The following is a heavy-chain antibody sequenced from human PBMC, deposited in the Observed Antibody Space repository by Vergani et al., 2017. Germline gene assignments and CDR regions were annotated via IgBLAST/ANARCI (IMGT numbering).Heavy chain of an antibody. V-gene: IGHV3-33*06. CDR1: GFTFSSYG. Sequence: QEQLVESGGGVVQPGESLRLSCETSGFTFSSYGMHWVRQAPGKGLEWVAVIWYDGNNKNYADSVKGRFTISRDNSKGTLYLQLNSLRAEDTAVYYCAKYRNWNDGYFDYWGQGTLVTVSS. D-gene: IGHD1-1*01. J-gene: IGHJ4*02. CDR3: AKYRNWNDGYFDY. CDR2: IWYDGNNK.